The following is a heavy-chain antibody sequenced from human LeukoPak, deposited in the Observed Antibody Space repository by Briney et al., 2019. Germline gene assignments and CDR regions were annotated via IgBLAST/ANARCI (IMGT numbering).Heavy chain of an antibody. CDR3: ARDLDSSGYYHVVDS. Sequence: GGSLRLSCADSGFTFSSYAMSWVRQAPGKGLEWVSLISTSGRTHYADSVQGRFTISRDNSKNTLSLHMNSLRAEDTAVYYCARDLDSSGYYHVVDSWGRGALVTVSS. J-gene: IGHJ4*02. D-gene: IGHD3-22*01. CDR2: ISTSGRT. V-gene: IGHV3-23*01. CDR1: GFTFSSYA.